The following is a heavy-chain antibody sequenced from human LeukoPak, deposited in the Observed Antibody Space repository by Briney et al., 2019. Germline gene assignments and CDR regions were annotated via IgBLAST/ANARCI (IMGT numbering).Heavy chain of an antibody. J-gene: IGHJ6*03. V-gene: IGHV1-2*02. D-gene: IGHD2-2*01. CDR1: GYTFTGYY. Sequence: ASVKVSCKASGYTFTGYYMHWVRQAPGQGLEWMGWINPNSGGTNYAQKFQGRVTMTRDTSISTAYIELSRLRSDDTAVYYCASVGYCSSTSCSPARAGFYYMDVWGKGTTVTVSS. CDR3: ASVGYCSSTSCSPARAGFYYMDV. CDR2: INPNSGGT.